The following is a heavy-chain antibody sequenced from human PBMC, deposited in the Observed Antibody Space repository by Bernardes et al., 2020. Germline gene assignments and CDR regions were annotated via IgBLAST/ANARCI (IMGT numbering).Heavy chain of an antibody. J-gene: IGHJ2*01. CDR3: ARRATVTTDWYFDL. CDR1: GFTFSSYW. V-gene: IGHV3-7*01. CDR2: IKQDGSEK. D-gene: IGHD4-17*01. Sequence: VGSLRLSCAASGFTFSSYWMSWVRQAPGKGLEWVANIKQDGSEKYYVDSVKGRFTISRDNAKNSLYLQMNSLRAEDTAVYYCARRATVTTDWYFDLWGRGTLVTVSS.